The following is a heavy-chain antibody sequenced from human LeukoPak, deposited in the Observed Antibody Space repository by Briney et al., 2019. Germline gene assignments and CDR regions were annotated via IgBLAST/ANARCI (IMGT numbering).Heavy chain of an antibody. Sequence: GGSLRLSCAASGFTFGSYAMSWVRQAPGKGLEWVSIISGSGGSTYYADSVKGRFTISRDNSKNTLYLQMNSLRAEDTAIYYCAKGYCSSASCDRSLEYWGQGTLVTVSS. J-gene: IGHJ4*02. CDR2: ISGSGGST. V-gene: IGHV3-23*01. CDR1: GFTFGSYA. CDR3: AKGYCSSASCDRSLEY. D-gene: IGHD2-2*02.